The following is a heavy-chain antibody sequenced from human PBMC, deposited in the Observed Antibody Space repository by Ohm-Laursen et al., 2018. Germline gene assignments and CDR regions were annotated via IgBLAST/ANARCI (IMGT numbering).Heavy chain of an antibody. Sequence: SLRLSCAASGFTFTDYYMSWIRQAPGKGLEWVSYISSSGSTISYADSVKGRFIISRDNAKNSLYLQMDSLRAEDTAVYYCARPAEMATIEDYFDYWGQGTLVTVSS. CDR1: GFTFTDYY. CDR3: ARPAEMATIEDYFDY. J-gene: IGHJ4*02. CDR2: ISSSGSTI. D-gene: IGHD5-24*01. V-gene: IGHV3-11*01.